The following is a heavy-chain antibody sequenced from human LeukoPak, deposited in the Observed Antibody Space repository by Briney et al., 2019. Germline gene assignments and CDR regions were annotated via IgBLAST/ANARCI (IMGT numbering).Heavy chain of an antibody. CDR3: ARIKGIAAAGVLDY. CDR2: IIPIFGTA. CDR1: GGTFSSYA. J-gene: IGHJ4*02. D-gene: IGHD6-13*01. Sequence: WASVKVSSKASGGTFSSYAISWVRQAPGQGLEWMGRIIPIFGTANYAQKFQGRVTITADESTSTAYMELSSLRSEDTAVYYCARIKGIAAAGVLDYWGQGTLVTVSS. V-gene: IGHV1-69*13.